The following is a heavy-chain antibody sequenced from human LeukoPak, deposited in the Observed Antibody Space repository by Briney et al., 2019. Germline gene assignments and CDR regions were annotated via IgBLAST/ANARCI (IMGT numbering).Heavy chain of an antibody. Sequence: PSETLSLTCAVYGGSFSGYYWSWIRQPPGKGLEWIGEINHSGSTNYNPSLKSRVTISVDTSKNQFSLKLSSVTAADTAVYYCARRWGYYGSGSTYYYFDYWGQGTLVTVSS. J-gene: IGHJ4*02. CDR3: ARRWGYYGSGSTYYYFDY. D-gene: IGHD3-10*01. CDR1: GGSFSGYY. V-gene: IGHV4-34*01. CDR2: INHSGST.